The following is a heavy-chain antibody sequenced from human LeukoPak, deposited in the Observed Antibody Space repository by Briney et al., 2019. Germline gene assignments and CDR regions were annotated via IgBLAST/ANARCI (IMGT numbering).Heavy chain of an antibody. V-gene: IGHV3-30*02. CDR2: IRYDGSNK. D-gene: IGHD3-22*01. CDR3: AKESDYYDSSGYSFDY. CDR1: GFTFSSYG. Sequence: GGSLRLSCAASGFTFSSYGMHWVRQAPGKGLEWVAFIRYDGSNKYYADSVKGRFTISRDNSKNTLYLQMNSVRAEDTAVYYCAKESDYYDSSGYSFDYWGQGTLVTVSS. J-gene: IGHJ4*02.